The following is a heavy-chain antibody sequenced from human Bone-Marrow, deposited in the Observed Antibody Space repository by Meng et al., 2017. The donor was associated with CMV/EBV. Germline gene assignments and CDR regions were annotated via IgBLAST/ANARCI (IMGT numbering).Heavy chain of an antibody. Sequence: QVALGQSGAEVKKPGASGDVSCNASCYTLTDYYIHWVLQAPGPWLEWMGWINPNTDTTYAQNFQGRVTMTRDMSINTAYMELSRLTSGDTAVYYCARSSGWSRFDYWGQGTLVTVSS. CDR3: ARSSGWSRFDY. CDR2: INPNTDT. CDR1: CYTLTDYY. V-gene: IGHV1-2*02. D-gene: IGHD6-19*01. J-gene: IGHJ4*02.